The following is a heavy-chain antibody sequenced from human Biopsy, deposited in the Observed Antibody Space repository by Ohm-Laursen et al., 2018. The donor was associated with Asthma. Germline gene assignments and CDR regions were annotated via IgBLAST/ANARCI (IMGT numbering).Heavy chain of an antibody. V-gene: IGHV4-30-2*06. CDR1: GDSIDSGDYS. D-gene: IGHD2-21*02. Sequence: TLSLTCAVSGDSIDSGDYSWTWIRQSPGGGLEWIGYIYRNGDTYYNPPLKNRVTISIDRSKNQFSLRLRSVTAADTAVYYCARGWNCGGDCYSLDSWGQGTLVTVSS. CDR3: ARGWNCGGDCYSLDS. CDR2: IYRNGDT. J-gene: IGHJ4*02.